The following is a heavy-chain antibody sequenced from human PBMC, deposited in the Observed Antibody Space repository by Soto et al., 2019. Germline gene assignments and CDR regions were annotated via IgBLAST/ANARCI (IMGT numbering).Heavy chain of an antibody. J-gene: IGHJ6*03. CDR2: ISGSGDYK. D-gene: IGHD2-15*01. Sequence: GGSLRLSCAASGFTFGDSAMSWVRQAPGKGLEWVSAISGSGDYKNHAHSVKGRFTISRDNSKNTMHLQMSSLRAEDTAIYYCARGSRIQAGYYMDVWGKGTSVTVSS. CDR1: GFTFGDSA. V-gene: IGHV3-23*01. CDR3: ARGSRIQAGYYMDV.